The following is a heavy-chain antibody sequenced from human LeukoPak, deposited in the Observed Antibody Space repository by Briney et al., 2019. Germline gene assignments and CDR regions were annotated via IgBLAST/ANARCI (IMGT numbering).Heavy chain of an antibody. D-gene: IGHD3-22*01. V-gene: IGHV4-59*01. CDR2: IYYSGNT. Sequence: SETLALTCTVSGGSISSYLWSWIRQSPGKGLERIGYIYYSGNTKYNASLKSRVTISVDTSKNQFSLKLSSVTAADTAVYYCARSPAPDWVNYYDSSGYYSIFDYWGQGTLVTVSS. J-gene: IGHJ4*02. CDR1: GGSISSYL. CDR3: ARSPAPDWVNYYDSSGYYSIFDY.